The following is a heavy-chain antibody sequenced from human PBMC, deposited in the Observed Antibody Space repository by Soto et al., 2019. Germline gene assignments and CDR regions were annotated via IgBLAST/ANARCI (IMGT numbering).Heavy chain of an antibody. Sequence: PVGSLRLSCTASGFSLTSFAVHWVRQAPGKGLEWVAVISSDGSNKYYIESVKGRFNISRDNFKNAMYMEIDNLRIEDTAVYYCARGRRLTMTGREFYYRLDVWGQGTTVTVSS. CDR3: ARGRRLTMTGREFYYRLDV. J-gene: IGHJ6*02. V-gene: IGHV3-30*04. CDR1: GFSLTSFA. D-gene: IGHD3-10*01. CDR2: ISSDGSNK.